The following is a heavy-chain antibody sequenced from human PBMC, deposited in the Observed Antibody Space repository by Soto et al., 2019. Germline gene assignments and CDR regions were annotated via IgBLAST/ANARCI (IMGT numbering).Heavy chain of an antibody. D-gene: IGHD2-2*02. CDR3: ARDPYCSSTSCYIGVTGFDP. CDR1: GYTFTSYY. Sequence: ASVKVSCKASGYTFTSYYMHWVRQAPGQGLEWMGIINPSGGSTSYAQKFQGRVTMTRDTSTSTVYMELSSLRSEDTAVYYCARDPYCSSTSCYIGVTGFDPCGQGTLVTVSS. V-gene: IGHV1-46*01. CDR2: INPSGGST. J-gene: IGHJ5*02.